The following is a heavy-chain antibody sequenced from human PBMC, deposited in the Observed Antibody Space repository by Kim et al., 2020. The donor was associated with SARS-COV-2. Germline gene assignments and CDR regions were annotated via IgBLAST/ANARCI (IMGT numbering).Heavy chain of an antibody. D-gene: IGHD2-2*01. CDR3: AREVSLIPAAPYYFDY. Sequence: SVKGRFTISRDNAKNSLYLQMNSLRAEDTAVYYCAREVSLIPAAPYYFDYWGQGTLVTVSS. J-gene: IGHJ4*02. V-gene: IGHV3-21*01.